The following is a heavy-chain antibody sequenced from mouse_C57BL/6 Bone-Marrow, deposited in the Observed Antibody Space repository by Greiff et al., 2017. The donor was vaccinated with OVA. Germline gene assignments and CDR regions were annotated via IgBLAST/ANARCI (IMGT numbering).Heavy chain of an antibody. J-gene: IGHJ1*03. Sequence: EVKLVDSGGGLVQSGRSLRLSCAPSGFTFSDFYMEWVRQAPGKGLEWIAASRNKANDYTTEYSASVKGRFIVSRDTSQSILYLQMNALRAEDTAIYYCARGPLGSSHWYFDVWGTGTTVTVSS. CDR3: ARGPLGSSHWYFDV. CDR1: GFTFSDFY. V-gene: IGHV7-1*01. D-gene: IGHD1-1*01. CDR2: SRNKANDYTT.